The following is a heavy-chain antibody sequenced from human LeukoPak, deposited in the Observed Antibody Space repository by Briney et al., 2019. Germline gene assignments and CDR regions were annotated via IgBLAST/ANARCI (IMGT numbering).Heavy chain of an antibody. V-gene: IGHV1-69*13. Sequence: SVKVSCKASGGTFSSYAISWVRQAPGQGLEWMGGIIPIFGTANYAQKFQGRVTITADESTSTAYMELSSLRSEDTAVYYCARHPSMVVVPAAIEYYYYMDVWGKGTTVTVSS. CDR3: ARHPSMVVVPAAIEYYYYMDV. CDR2: IIPIFGTA. J-gene: IGHJ6*03. CDR1: GGTFSSYA. D-gene: IGHD2-2*01.